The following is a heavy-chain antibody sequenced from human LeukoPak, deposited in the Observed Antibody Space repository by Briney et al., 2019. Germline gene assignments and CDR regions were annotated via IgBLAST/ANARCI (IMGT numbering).Heavy chain of an antibody. J-gene: IGHJ4*02. Sequence: PGGSLRLSCAASGFTFSSYAMSWVRQAPGKGLEWVSAISGSGGSTYYADSVKGRFTISRDNSMNTLYLQMNSPRVEDTAVYYCAKDWGQRGVGATPDHWGQGTLVTVSS. CDR2: ISGSGGST. V-gene: IGHV3-23*01. CDR1: GFTFSSYA. D-gene: IGHD1-26*01. CDR3: AKDWGQRGVGATPDH.